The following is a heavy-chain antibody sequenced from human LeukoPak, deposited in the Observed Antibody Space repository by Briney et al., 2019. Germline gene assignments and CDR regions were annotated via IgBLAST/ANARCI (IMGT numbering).Heavy chain of an antibody. Sequence: GASVKVSCKASGYPFTSYGISWVRQAPGQGLEWMGWISAYNGNTNYAQKVQGRVTMATDTSTSTAYMELRSLRSDDTAVYYCARDQGHIVVVPATMRYGLDVWGQGTTVTVSS. CDR2: ISAYNGNT. D-gene: IGHD2-2*01. V-gene: IGHV1-18*01. CDR3: ARDQGHIVVVPATMRYGLDV. CDR1: GYPFTSYG. J-gene: IGHJ6*02.